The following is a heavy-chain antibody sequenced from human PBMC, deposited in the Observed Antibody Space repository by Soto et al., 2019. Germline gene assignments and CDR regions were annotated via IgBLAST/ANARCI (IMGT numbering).Heavy chain of an antibody. V-gene: IGHV4-4*02. Sequence: SETLSLTCAVSSGSISSSNWWSWVRQPPGKGLEWIGEIYHSGSTNYNPSLKSRVTISVDKSKNQFSLKLSSVTAGDTAVYYWAREAGQQWRGLNGFDPWGQGTLVTVSS. D-gene: IGHD6-19*01. CDR1: SGSISSSNW. CDR3: AREAGQQWRGLNGFDP. J-gene: IGHJ5*02. CDR2: IYHSGST.